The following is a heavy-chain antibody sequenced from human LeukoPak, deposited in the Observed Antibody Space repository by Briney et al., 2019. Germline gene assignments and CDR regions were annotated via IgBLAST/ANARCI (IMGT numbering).Heavy chain of an antibody. CDR2: INTNTGNP. CDR1: GYTFTSYA. V-gene: IGHV7-4-1*02. J-gene: IGHJ5*02. Sequence: ASVKVSCKASGYTFTSYAMNWVRQAPGQGLEWMGWINTNTGNPTYAQGFTGRFVFSLDTSVSTAYLQISSLKAEDTAVYYCASQAHCSSTSCSNWFDPWGQGTLVTVSS. D-gene: IGHD2-2*01. CDR3: ASQAHCSSTSCSNWFDP.